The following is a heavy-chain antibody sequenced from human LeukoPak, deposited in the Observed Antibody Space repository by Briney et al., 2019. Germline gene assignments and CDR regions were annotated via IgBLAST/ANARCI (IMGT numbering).Heavy chain of an antibody. CDR2: MYSSGGA. CDR3: ARSYYDSSDYYFTS. V-gene: IGHV4-59*08. D-gene: IGHD3-22*01. J-gene: IGHJ4*02. Sequence: PSETLSLTCTVSGDSISGFYWNWIRQSPGKGLEWIGYMYSSGGANYNPSLKSRVTISVDTSKNQFSLKLSSVTAADTAVYYCARSYYDSSDYYFTSWGQGILVTVSS. CDR1: GDSISGFY.